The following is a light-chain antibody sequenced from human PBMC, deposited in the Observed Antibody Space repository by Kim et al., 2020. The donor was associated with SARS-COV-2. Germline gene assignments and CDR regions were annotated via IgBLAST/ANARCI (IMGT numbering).Light chain of an antibody. J-gene: IGLJ3*02. CDR2: DTS. CDR1: TGAVTSDHY. CDR3: LITDSGARV. V-gene: IGLV7-46*01. Sequence: QAVVTQAPSLTVSPGGTVTLTCGSSTGAVTSDHYPYWIQQKPGQAPRTLIYDTSDKHSWTPARFSGSLLGGKAALILSGAQPEDEADYYCLITDSGARVFGGGTKVTVL.